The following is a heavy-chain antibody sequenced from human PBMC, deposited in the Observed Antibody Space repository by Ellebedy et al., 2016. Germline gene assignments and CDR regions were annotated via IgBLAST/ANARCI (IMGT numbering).Heavy chain of an antibody. J-gene: IGHJ3*01. CDR2: VFHTGAT. CDR3: AKWNDAWNAFDV. CDR1: GGSVSSDY. V-gene: IGHV4-59*02. D-gene: IGHD1-1*01. Sequence: SETLSLTCNVSGGSVSSDYWNWIRRPPGKGLEWIGYVFHTGATLYTPSLKSRVTMTVDTSKSQISLRLMSVTAADTAVYYWAKWNDAWNAFDVWGLGTVVTVSS.